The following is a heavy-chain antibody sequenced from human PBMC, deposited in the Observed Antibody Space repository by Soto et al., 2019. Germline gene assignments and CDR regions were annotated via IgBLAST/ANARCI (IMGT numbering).Heavy chain of an antibody. CDR2: IYYTGTT. V-gene: IGHV4-59*01. D-gene: IGHD3-10*01. CDR1: GTSIRGYY. J-gene: IGHJ4*02. Sequence: SETLSLTCSVSGTSIRGYYWTWIRQPPGKGLEWIGYIYYTGTTKYNPSPKSRVTISVDTSKNQFSLRLNSVTAADTAVYYCAREVSSFGSNHFDSWGQGALVTVSS. CDR3: AREVSSFGSNHFDS.